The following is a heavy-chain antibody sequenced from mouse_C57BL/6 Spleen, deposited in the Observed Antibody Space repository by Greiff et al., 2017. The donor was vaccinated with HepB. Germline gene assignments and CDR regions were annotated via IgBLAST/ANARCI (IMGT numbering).Heavy chain of an antibody. CDR2: ISYDGSN. V-gene: IGHV3-6*01. Sequence: EVKLQESGPGLVKPSQSLSLTCSVTGYSITSGYYWNWIRQFPGNKLEWMGYISYDGSNNYNPSLKNRISITRDTSKNQFFLKLNSVTTEDTATYYCARVYYSNHYYAMDYWGQGTSVTVSS. D-gene: IGHD2-5*01. CDR3: ARVYYSNHYYAMDY. CDR1: GYSITSGYY. J-gene: IGHJ4*01.